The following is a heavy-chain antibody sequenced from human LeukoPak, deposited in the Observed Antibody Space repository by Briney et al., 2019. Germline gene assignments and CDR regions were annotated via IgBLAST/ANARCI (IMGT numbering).Heavy chain of an antibody. Sequence: GGSLRLSCAASGFTFSSYAMSWVRQAPGKGLEWVSVISGNGGSTYYADSVKGRFTISRDNAKNTLYLQMHSLRSEDTAVYYCARIAAAGDLANAFDIWGQGTMVTVSS. D-gene: IGHD6-13*01. CDR2: ISGNGGST. CDR1: GFTFSSYA. CDR3: ARIAAAGDLANAFDI. V-gene: IGHV3-23*01. J-gene: IGHJ3*02.